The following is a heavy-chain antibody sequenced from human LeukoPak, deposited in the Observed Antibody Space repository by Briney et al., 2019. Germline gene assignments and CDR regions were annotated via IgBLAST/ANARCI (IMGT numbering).Heavy chain of an antibody. CDR2: ISPGGDRT. CDR3: AIMHGYYDGSGYWVQ. V-gene: IGHV3-23*01. D-gene: IGHD3-22*01. CDR1: GLTFGSYG. J-gene: IGHJ4*02. Sequence: HPGGSLRLSCAASGLTFGSYGMSWFRQAPGKGLEWVSFISPGGDRTSNADSVEGRFTISRDNPRDTLYLQMNSLRDEDTAGYYCAIMHGYYDGSGYWVQWGQGTLVTVSS.